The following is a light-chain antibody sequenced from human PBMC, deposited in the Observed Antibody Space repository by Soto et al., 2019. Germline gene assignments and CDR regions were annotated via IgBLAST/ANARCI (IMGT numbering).Light chain of an antibody. Sequence: DIPMTQSPSSLSASIGDRVTITCRASQTISDFLNWYQLKPGKAPKLLIYAASSLQTGIPSRFSGSGSGTDFTLTISRLQPEDFATYTCQQSFSTPRTFGQGTKVEIK. CDR3: QQSFSTPRT. J-gene: IGKJ1*01. CDR2: AAS. CDR1: QTISDF. V-gene: IGKV1-39*01.